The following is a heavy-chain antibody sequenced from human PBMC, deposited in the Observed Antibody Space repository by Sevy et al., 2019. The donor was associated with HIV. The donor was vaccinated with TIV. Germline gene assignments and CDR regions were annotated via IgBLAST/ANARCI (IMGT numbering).Heavy chain of an antibody. CDR2: ISSSGSTI. CDR1: GFTFSSYE. V-gene: IGHV3-48*03. Sequence: GGSLRLSCAASGFTFSSYEMNWVRQAPGKGLEWVSYISSSGSTIYYADSVKGRFTISRDNAKNSLYLQMNSLRAEDTAVYYCARDNGGNDYYYYGMDVWGQGTTVTGSS. CDR3: ARDNGGNDYYYYGMDV. D-gene: IGHD2-15*01. J-gene: IGHJ6*02.